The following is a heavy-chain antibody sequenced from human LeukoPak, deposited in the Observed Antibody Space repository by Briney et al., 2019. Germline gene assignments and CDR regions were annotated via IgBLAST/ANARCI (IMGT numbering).Heavy chain of an antibody. J-gene: IGHJ3*02. V-gene: IGHV3-30*02. Sequence: GGSLRLSCAASGFSVSAYGMHWLRQAPGKGLEWIAFIRYDGSNKYYADSVKGRLTISRDNAKNTLYLQMYSLRAEDTTVYYCAKDYARCGNYLKDAFDIWCPGTMVAVSS. CDR3: AKDYARCGNYLKDAFDI. D-gene: IGHD1-7*01. CDR2: IRYDGSNK. CDR1: GFSVSAYG.